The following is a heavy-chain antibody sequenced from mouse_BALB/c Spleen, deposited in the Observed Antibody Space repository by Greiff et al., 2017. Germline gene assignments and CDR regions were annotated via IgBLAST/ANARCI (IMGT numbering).Heavy chain of an antibody. Sequence: EVQLQQSGPELVKPGASVKISCKASGYSFTGYYMHWVKQSHVKSLEWIGRINPYNGATSYNQNFKDKASLTVDKSSSTAYMELHSLTSEDTAVYYCARSGTGRDYWGQGTTLTVSS. J-gene: IGHJ2*01. CDR3: ARSGTGRDY. CDR2: INPYNGAT. V-gene: IGHV1-31*01. D-gene: IGHD4-1*01. CDR1: GYSFTGYY.